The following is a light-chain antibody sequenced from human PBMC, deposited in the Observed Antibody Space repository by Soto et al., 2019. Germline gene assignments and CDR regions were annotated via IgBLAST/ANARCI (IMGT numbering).Light chain of an antibody. Sequence: MTQSPSSLSVSPGEVATLSCRASQSVSTHLAWYQQKPGQAPRLLIHGESTRATGIPDRFSGSGSGTDLNLTINRLEPEDSAVYFCQNYGTTSATFGQGTKVDIK. CDR3: QNYGTTSAT. J-gene: IGKJ1*01. CDR2: GES. CDR1: QSVSTH. V-gene: IGKV3D-15*01.